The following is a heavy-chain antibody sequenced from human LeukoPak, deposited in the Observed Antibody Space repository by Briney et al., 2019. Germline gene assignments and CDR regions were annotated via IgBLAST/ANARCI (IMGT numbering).Heavy chain of an antibody. CDR1: GFPFSSYA. Sequence: GGPLRLSCAASGFPFSSYAMRWVRQARGKGLEWVSAFRGSGGSTYYADSVKGRFTISRDNSKNTLYLQMNSLRAEDTAVYYCAKDHGLRWYQDPLYYMDVWGKGTTVTVSS. J-gene: IGHJ6*03. V-gene: IGHV3-23*01. CDR2: FRGSGGST. CDR3: AKDHGLRWYQDPLYYMDV. D-gene: IGHD4-23*01.